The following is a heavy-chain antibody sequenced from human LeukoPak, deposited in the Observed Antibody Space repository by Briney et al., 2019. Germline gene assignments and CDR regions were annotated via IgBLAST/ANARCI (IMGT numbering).Heavy chain of an antibody. Sequence: GGSLRLSCAVSGITLSNYGMSWVRQAPGKGLEWVAGISDRGSRTNYADSVKGRFAISTDHPKNTLYLQMNSLRAEDTAVYFCAKRGVVIRVILVGFHKEAYYFDSWGQGALVTVSS. CDR2: ISDRGSRT. V-gene: IGHV3-23*01. CDR3: AKRGVVIRVILVGFHKEAYYFDS. J-gene: IGHJ4*02. CDR1: GITLSNYG. D-gene: IGHD3-22*01.